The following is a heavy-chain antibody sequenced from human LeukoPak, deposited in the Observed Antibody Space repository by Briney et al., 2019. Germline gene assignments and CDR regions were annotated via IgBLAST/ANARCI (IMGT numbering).Heavy chain of an antibody. CDR3: ARGSGSGYFDY. Sequence: SETLSLTCSVSNYSINTGYFWAWLRQPPGKGLEWIGTIYHRGSSYYSPSLKSRVTISVDTSKNQFSLRVDSVTAADTAVFFCARGSGSGYFDYWGQGTVVTVSS. CDR2: IYHRGSS. CDR1: NYSINTGYF. D-gene: IGHD6-25*01. V-gene: IGHV4-38-2*02. J-gene: IGHJ4*02.